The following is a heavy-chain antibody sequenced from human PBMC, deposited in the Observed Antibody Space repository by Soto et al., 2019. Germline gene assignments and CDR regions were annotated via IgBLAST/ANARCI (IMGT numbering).Heavy chain of an antibody. Sequence: GGSLRLSCAASGFTFSNAWMSWVRQAPGKGLEWVGRIKSKTDGGTTDYAAPVKGRFTISRDDSKNTLYLQMNSLKTEDTAVYYCTTNGRQWLVPYFDYWGQGTLVTVSS. D-gene: IGHD6-19*01. CDR3: TTNGRQWLVPYFDY. CDR1: GFTFSNAW. V-gene: IGHV3-15*01. CDR2: IKSKTDGGTT. J-gene: IGHJ4*02.